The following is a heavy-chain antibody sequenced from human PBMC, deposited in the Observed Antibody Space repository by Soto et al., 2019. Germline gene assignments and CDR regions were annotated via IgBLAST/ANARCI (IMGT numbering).Heavy chain of an antibody. CDR2: IGGSGDRT. Sequence: EVQLLESGGGLVQPGWSLRLSCAASGFTFSNYAMSWVRQAPGKGLEWVSGIGGSGDRTYYADSVKGRFTISRDNSKNTLYLQVNSLRAEDTALYYCAKDYSSSSIWRPYFDYWGQGALVTVSS. J-gene: IGHJ4*02. CDR3: AKDYSSSSIWRPYFDY. CDR1: GFTFSNYA. V-gene: IGHV3-23*01. D-gene: IGHD6-6*01.